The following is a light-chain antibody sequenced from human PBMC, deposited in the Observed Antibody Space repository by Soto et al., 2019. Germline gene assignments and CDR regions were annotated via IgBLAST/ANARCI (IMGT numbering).Light chain of an antibody. Sequence: DIQMTQSPSSLSASVGDRVTITSRASQGISTYLIWYQQRQGKAPKLLMYAASNLVSGVPSRFSGSGSGTEFTLTISSLQPEDSATYYCQQSYRTPYTFRQGTKLETK. CDR3: QQSYRTPYT. J-gene: IGKJ2*01. V-gene: IGKV1-39*01. CDR1: QGISTY. CDR2: AAS.